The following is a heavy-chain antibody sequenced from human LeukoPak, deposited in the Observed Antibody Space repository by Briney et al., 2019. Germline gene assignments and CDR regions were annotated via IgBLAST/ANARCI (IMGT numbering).Heavy chain of an antibody. CDR3: VKGRISEDGLDF. V-gene: IGHV3-23*01. Sequence: GGSLRLSCAASGFTFSRSAMTWVRQTPGKGLDWVSSISSSGNTYYADSVKGRLTISRDNSKNMLYLQMNSLRAEDTAVYYCVKGRISEDGLDFWGQGTLVTVSS. D-gene: IGHD6-13*01. CDR2: ISSSGNT. CDR1: GFTFSRSA. J-gene: IGHJ4*02.